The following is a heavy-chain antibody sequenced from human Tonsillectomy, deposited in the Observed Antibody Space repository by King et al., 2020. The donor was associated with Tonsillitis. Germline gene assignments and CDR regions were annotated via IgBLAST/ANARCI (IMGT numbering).Heavy chain of an antibody. CDR3: ARWVRVGGSDF. D-gene: IGHD3-10*01. CDR2: IKQDGSEK. V-gene: IGHV3-7*01. CDR1: GFTFSTYR. Sequence: VQLVESGGGLVQPGGSLRLSCVASGFTFSTYRMNWVRQAPGKGLEWVANIKQDGSEKYYVDSVKGRFTISRDNAKSSLYLQMNSLRAEDTAVYYCARWVRVGGSDFWGQGTLVTVSS. J-gene: IGHJ4*02.